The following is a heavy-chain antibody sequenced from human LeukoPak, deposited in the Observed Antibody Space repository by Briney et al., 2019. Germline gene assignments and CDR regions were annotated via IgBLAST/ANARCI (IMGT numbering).Heavy chain of an antibody. CDR2: INPNSGGT. CDR3: SRPRLALYNYYGMDV. V-gene: IGHV1-2*02. CDR1: GYTFTGYY. D-gene: IGHD3-16*01. J-gene: IGHJ6*02. Sequence: GASVKVSCKASGYTFTGYYMHWVRQAPGQGLEWMGWINPNSGGTDYAQKFQGRVTMTTDTSTNTAYMELRSLRSDDTAVYYCSRPRLALYNYYGMDVWGQGTTVTVSS.